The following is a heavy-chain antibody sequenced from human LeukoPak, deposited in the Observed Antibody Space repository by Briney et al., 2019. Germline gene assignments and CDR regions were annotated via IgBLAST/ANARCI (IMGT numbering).Heavy chain of an antibody. Sequence: SETLSLTCTVSDGSITNYYWSWIRQPPGKGLEWIGEINHSGSTNYNPSLKSRVTISVDTSKNQFSLKLSSVTAADTAVYYCARHRTTSSWYSPFDYWGQGTLVTVSS. D-gene: IGHD6-13*01. CDR3: ARHRTTSSWYSPFDY. CDR1: DGSITNYY. J-gene: IGHJ4*02. CDR2: INHSGST. V-gene: IGHV4-34*01.